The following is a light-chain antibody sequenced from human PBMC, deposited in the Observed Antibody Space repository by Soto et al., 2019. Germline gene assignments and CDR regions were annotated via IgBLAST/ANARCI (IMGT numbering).Light chain of an antibody. Sequence: SALTQPASVSGSPGQSITISCTGASSDVGGYNSVSWYQQHPGKAPKLVIYDVSNRPSGVSNRFSGSKSGNTASLTISGLQAEDEADYYCTSYTSSSLLVFGGGTKLTVL. CDR3: TSYTSSSLLV. CDR1: SSDVGGYNS. J-gene: IGLJ2*01. CDR2: DVS. V-gene: IGLV2-14*01.